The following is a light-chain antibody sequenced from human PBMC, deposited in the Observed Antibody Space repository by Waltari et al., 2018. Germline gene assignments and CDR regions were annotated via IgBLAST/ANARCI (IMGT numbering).Light chain of an antibody. CDR3: QQYGSSPRT. J-gene: IGKJ4*01. V-gene: IGKV3-15*01. CDR1: QSVSSN. Sequence: EIVMTQSPATLSMSPGERAILSCRASQSVSSNLAWYQQKPGQAPRLLIYDASTRATGLPARFSGSGSGTEFTLTISSLQSEDFAVYYCQQYGSSPRTFGGGTKVEIK. CDR2: DAS.